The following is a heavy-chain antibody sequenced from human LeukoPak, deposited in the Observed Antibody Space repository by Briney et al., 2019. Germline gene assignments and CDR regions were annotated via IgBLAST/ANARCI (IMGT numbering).Heavy chain of an antibody. CDR2: IYYSGST. CDR1: GGSINSHY. Sequence: SETLSLTCTDSGGSINSHYWSWIRQPPGKGLEWIGYIYYSGSTNYNPSLKSRVTISVDTSKNQFSLKLSSVTAADTAVYYCAREVEYSSSWYSGFDPWGQGTLVTVSS. CDR3: AREVEYSSSWYSGFDP. D-gene: IGHD6-13*01. V-gene: IGHV4-59*11. J-gene: IGHJ5*02.